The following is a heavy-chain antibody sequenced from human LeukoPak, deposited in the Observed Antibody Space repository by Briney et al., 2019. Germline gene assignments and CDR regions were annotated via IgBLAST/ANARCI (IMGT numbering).Heavy chain of an antibody. CDR1: GGSISSYY. CDR3: ARALHDYGDYGPFGMDV. CDR2: IYYSGST. D-gene: IGHD4-17*01. Sequence: SETLSLTCTVSGGSISSYYWSWIRQPPGKGLEWIGYIYYSGSTNYNPSLKSRVTISVDTSKNQFSLKLSSVTAADTAVYYCARALHDYGDYGPFGMDVWGQGTTVTVSS. J-gene: IGHJ6*02. V-gene: IGHV4-59*12.